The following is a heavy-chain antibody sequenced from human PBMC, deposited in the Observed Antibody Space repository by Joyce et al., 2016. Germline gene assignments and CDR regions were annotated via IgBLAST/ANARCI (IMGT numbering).Heavy chain of an antibody. CDR1: GFAFAIDW. D-gene: IGHD1-14*01. CDR3: ATGRAGRGEYFES. J-gene: IGHJ4*02. Sequence: EVQLEESGGGLVQPGGSLRLSCAASGFAFAIDWMHWVGQAPGKGLMWVSRINGDGTSLRNADSVRGRFFISKDNTKNKLYLEMNSLTPEDTAIYYCATGRAGRGEYFESWGQGILVSVSS. V-gene: IGHV3-74*01. CDR2: INGDGTSL.